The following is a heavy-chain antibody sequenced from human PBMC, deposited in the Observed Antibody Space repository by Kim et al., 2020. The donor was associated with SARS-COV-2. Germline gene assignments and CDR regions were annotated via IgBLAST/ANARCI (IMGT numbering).Heavy chain of an antibody. Sequence: DSVTGRFTISRDNAKNSLYLQMNSLRAEDTALYYCAKAGAAGTEYYGMDVWGQGTTVTVSS. V-gene: IGHV3-9*01. D-gene: IGHD6-13*01. J-gene: IGHJ6*02. CDR3: AKAGAAGTEYYGMDV.